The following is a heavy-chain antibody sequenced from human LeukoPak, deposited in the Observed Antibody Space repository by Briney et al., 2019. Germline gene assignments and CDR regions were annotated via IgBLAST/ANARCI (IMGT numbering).Heavy chain of an antibody. CDR1: GGSIFSYY. J-gene: IGHJ4*02. CDR2: VYNGGST. V-gene: IGHV4-59*01. Sequence: SETLSLTCTVSGGSIFSYYWSWIRQSPGKGLEWIGYVYNGGSTNYNPSLKSRVTILVDMSKNQFSLRLSSMTAADTAVYYCARRITTAMGPRAPHGYFDYWGQGTLVTVSS. D-gene: IGHD5-18*01. CDR3: ARRITTAMGPRAPHGYFDY.